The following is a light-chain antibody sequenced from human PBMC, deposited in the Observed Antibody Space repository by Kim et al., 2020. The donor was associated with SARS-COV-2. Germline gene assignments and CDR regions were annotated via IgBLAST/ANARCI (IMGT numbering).Light chain of an antibody. V-gene: IGLV3-1*01. CDR1: KLGDKY. CDR2: QDR. CDR3: QAWDSTTVV. Sequence: SYELTQPPSVSVSPGQTASITCSGDKLGDKYVCWYQQKPGQSPILVIYQDRKRPSGIPERFSGSNSGNTATQTISGTQAMDEADYYCQAWDSTTVVFGGGTQLTVL. J-gene: IGLJ2*01.